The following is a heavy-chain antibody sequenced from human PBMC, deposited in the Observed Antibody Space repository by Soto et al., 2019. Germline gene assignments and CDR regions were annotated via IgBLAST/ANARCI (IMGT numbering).Heavy chain of an antibody. CDR3: AKAYFVWSSEQPYYFDY. Sequence: EVQLLDSGGGLVQPGGSLRLSCAASGFTFSNYAMTWVRQGPGKGLEWVSGISGSGGRSYYADSVKGRFTISRDSSKSTLYLQMNSLRAEDTAVYYCAKAYFVWSSEQPYYFDYWAQGTLVTVSS. J-gene: IGHJ4*02. V-gene: IGHV3-23*01. CDR2: ISGSGGRS. D-gene: IGHD3-16*01. CDR1: GFTFSNYA.